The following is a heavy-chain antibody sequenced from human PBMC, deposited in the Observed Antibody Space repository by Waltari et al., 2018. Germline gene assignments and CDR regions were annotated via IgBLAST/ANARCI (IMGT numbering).Heavy chain of an antibody. V-gene: IGHV7-4-1*02. D-gene: IGHD1-26*01. CDR1: GYTFTNFA. CDR2: ISTATGNP. J-gene: IGHJ4*02. Sequence: QVQLVQSASELKEPGASVKIACKASGYTFTNFAIDWVRQAPGQGLEWMGVISTATGNPTYCRGFTGRYVLSLDTSINTAYLQITSLKAEDTAFYFCARDRVVGATDWAYWGQGTLVTVSS. CDR3: ARDRVVGATDWAY.